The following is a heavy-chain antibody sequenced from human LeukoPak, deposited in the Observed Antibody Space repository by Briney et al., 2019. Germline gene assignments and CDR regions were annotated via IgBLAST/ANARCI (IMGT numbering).Heavy chain of an antibody. CDR2: IYYSGST. D-gene: IGHD3-22*01. Sequence: SETLSLTCTVSGGSISSSSYYWGWIRPPPGKGLEWIGSIYYSGSTYYNPSLKSRVTISVDTSKNQFSLKLSSVTAADTAVYYCARRYYDSSGYYYLDYWGQGTLVTVSS. CDR1: GGSISSSSYY. J-gene: IGHJ4*02. V-gene: IGHV4-39*01. CDR3: ARRYYDSSGYYYLDY.